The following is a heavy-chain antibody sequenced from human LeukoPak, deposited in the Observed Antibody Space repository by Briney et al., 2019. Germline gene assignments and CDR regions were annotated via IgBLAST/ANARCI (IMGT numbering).Heavy chain of an antibody. CDR2: ISGSGGST. J-gene: IGHJ4*02. CDR1: GFTFSSYA. V-gene: IGHV3-23*01. CDR3: ARGSLSVVRGSPYFDN. Sequence: GGSLRLSCAASGFTFSSYAMSWVRQAPGKGLEWVSAISGSGGSTYYADSVKGRFTISRDISKNTLYLQMNSLRAEDTAVYYCARGSLSVVRGSPYFDNWGQGTLVTVSS. D-gene: IGHD3-10*01.